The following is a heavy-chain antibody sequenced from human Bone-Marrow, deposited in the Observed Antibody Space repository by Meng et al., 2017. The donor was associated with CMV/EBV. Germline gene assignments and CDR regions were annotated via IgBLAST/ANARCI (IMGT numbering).Heavy chain of an antibody. D-gene: IGHD6-6*01. CDR2: ISWDGGST. J-gene: IGHJ4*02. CDR1: GFTFDDYA. V-gene: IGHV3-43D*03. Sequence: GGSLRLSCAASGFTFDDYAMHWVRQAPGKGLEWVSLISWDGGSTYYADSVKGRFTISRDNSKNSLYLQMNSLRAEDTALYYCAKDGGRGVIAARPDYWGQGTLVTVSS. CDR3: AKDGGRGVIAARPDY.